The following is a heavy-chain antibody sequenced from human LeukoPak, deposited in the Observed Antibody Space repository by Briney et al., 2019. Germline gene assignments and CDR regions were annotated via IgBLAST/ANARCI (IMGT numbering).Heavy chain of an antibody. CDR3: AKDQSRYFYDSSAYPRNWFDP. D-gene: IGHD3-22*01. Sequence: GGSLRLSCAASGFTFSSDAMSWVRQAPGKGLEWGSAISGSGGSTYYADSVKGRFTISRDNSKNTLYLQMNSLRDEDTAVYYCAKDQSRYFYDSSAYPRNWFDPWGQGTLVTVSS. J-gene: IGHJ5*02. V-gene: IGHV3-23*01. CDR2: ISGSGGST. CDR1: GFTFSSDA.